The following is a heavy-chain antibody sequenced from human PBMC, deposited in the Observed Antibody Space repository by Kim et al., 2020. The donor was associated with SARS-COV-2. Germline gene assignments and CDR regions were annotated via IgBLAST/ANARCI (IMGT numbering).Heavy chain of an antibody. CDR1: GGSFSGYY. CDR3: ARAAGRHQQWLVLAFDY. J-gene: IGHJ4*02. D-gene: IGHD6-19*01. CDR2: INHSGST. Sequence: SETLSLTCAVYGGSFSGYYWSWIRQPPGKGLEWIGEINHSGSTNYNPSLKSRVTISVDTSKNQFSLKLSSVTAADTAVYYCARAAGRHQQWLVLAFDYWGQGTLVTVSS. V-gene: IGHV4-34*01.